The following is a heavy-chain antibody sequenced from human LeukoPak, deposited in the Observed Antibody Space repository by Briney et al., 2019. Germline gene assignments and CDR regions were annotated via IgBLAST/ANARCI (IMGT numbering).Heavy chain of an antibody. CDR2: IYSGGST. D-gene: IGHD1-14*01. Sequence: PGGSLRLSCAASGFTVRNNYISWVRQAPGKGLEWVSVIYSGGSTYYADSVKGRFTISRDNSKNTVYLQMNSLRAEDTAVYYCARDDRRDHDAFDIWGQGTMVTVSS. CDR3: ARDDRRDHDAFDI. J-gene: IGHJ3*02. V-gene: IGHV3-66*02. CDR1: GFTVRNNY.